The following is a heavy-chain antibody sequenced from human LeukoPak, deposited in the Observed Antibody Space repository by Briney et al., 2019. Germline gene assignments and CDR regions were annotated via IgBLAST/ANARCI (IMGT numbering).Heavy chain of an antibody. J-gene: IGHJ6*02. CDR3: ARGPNVRYCSGGSCYSSYYYYGMDV. D-gene: IGHD2-15*01. CDR1: GGTFSSYA. Sequence: SVTVSCKASGGTFSSYAISWVRQAPGQGLEWMGRIIPILGIANYAQKFQGRVTITADKSTSTAYMELSSLRSEDTAVYYCARGPNVRYCSGGSCYSSYYYYGMDVWGQGTTVTVSS. V-gene: IGHV1-69*04. CDR2: IIPILGIA.